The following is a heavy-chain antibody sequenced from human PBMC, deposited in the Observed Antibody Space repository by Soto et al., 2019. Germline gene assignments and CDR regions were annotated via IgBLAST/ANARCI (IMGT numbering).Heavy chain of an antibody. CDR1: GFTFSSYW. Sequence: EVQLVESGGGLVQPGGSLRLSCAASGFTFSSYWMSWVRQAPGKGLEWVANIKQDGSEKYYVDSVKGRFTISRDNAKNSMYLQMHRLRAEDTAVYYCARQVGATFWYFDLWGRGTLVTVSS. J-gene: IGHJ2*01. CDR3: ARQVGATFWYFDL. D-gene: IGHD1-26*01. V-gene: IGHV3-7*01. CDR2: IKQDGSEK.